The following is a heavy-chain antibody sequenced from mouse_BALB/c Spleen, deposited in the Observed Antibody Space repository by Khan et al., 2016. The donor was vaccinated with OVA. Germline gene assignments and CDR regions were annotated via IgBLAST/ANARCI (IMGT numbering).Heavy chain of an antibody. Sequence: EVQLQESGAELVKPGASVTLSCTASGFNIKDTYMHWVKQRPEQGLEWIGRIDPANGNTKYDPKFQGKAIITADTSSNTAYLQLSSLTSDDTAVYYCARSLYGNYFDYWGQGTTLTVSS. CDR2: IDPANGNT. D-gene: IGHD2-1*01. J-gene: IGHJ2*01. CDR3: ARSLYGNYFDY. CDR1: GFNIKDTY. V-gene: IGHV14-3*02.